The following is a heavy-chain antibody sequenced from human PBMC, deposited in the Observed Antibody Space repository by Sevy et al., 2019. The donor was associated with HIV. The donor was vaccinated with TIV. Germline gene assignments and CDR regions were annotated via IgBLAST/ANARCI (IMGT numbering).Heavy chain of an antibody. CDR3: ARNLNPTGAFDI. CDR2: ISGSSGTT. J-gene: IGHJ3*02. V-gene: IGHV3-23*01. Sequence: GGSLRLSCAASGLTFSNYVMSWVRQAPGKGLEWLSVISGSSGTTYAAESVKGRFTISRDNSKNTLYLHMSSLGAEDTAVYYCARNLNPTGAFDIWGQGTRVTVSS. CDR1: GLTFSNYV.